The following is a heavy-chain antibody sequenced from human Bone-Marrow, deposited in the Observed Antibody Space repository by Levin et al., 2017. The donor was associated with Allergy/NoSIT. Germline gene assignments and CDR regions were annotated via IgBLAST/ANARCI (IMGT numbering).Heavy chain of an antibody. CDR3: ARVYDSTGYYSGVGAFDI. J-gene: IGHJ3*02. CDR2: IKLDGSTS. CDR1: VFTFDAYW. D-gene: IGHD3-22*01. Sequence: PGGSLRLSCAASVFTFDAYWMTWVRQAPGKGLEWVANIKLDGSTSYYVDSVKGRFTISRDNSKNSLFLHMNSLRVEDTAVYYCARVYDSTGYYSGVGAFDIWGRGTTVTVSS. V-gene: IGHV3-7*04.